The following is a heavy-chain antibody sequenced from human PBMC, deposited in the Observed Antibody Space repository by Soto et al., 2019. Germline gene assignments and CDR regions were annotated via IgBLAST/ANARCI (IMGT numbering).Heavy chain of an antibody. D-gene: IGHD4-4*01. CDR1: GYNFANYA. Sequence: ASVKVSCKASGYNFANYAIHWVRQAPGQSLEWMGWIDAGNGNTKYSQKFQGRVTITRDTSASTAYMELSSLRSDDTAIYYCARDQWITTHAMVFWGPGTTVPVSS. V-gene: IGHV1-3*01. CDR3: ARDQWITTHAMVF. CDR2: IDAGNGNT. J-gene: IGHJ6*02.